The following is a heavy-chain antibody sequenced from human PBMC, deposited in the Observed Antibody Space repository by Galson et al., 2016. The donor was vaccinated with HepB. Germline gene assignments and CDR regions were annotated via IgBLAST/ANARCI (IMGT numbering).Heavy chain of an antibody. CDR2: ISAFNGGT. CDR3: ARARNLAMAGTSYYFDN. V-gene: IGHV1-18*01. CDR1: GYTFTSYG. Sequence: SVKVSCKASGYTFTSYGVGWVRQAPGQGLEWMGWISAFNGGTVYAQNPQGRVTMTTDTATTTAYMEVRNLRSDDTAVYYCARARNLAMAGTSYYFDNWGQGTLITVSS. J-gene: IGHJ4*02. D-gene: IGHD6-19*01.